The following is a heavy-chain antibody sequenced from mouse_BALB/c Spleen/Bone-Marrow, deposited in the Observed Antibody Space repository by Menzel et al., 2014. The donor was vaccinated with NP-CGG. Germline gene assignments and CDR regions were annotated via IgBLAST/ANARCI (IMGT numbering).Heavy chain of an antibody. J-gene: IGHJ2*01. CDR3: ARYYCGSSYFDY. CDR2: IDPANGNT. CDR1: GFNIKDTY. V-gene: IGHV14-3*02. Sequence: VQLQQSGAELVKPGASVKLSCTASGFNIKDTYMRWVKQRPEQGLEWIGRIDPANGNTKYDSNFQGKATITADTSSSTAYLQISSLTSEDTAVYYCARYYCGSSYFDYWGQGTTLTVSS. D-gene: IGHD1-1*01.